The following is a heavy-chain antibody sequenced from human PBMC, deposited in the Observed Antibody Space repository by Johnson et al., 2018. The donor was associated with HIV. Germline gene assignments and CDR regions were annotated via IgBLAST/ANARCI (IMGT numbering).Heavy chain of an antibody. J-gene: IGHJ3*02. D-gene: IGHD1-26*01. V-gene: IGHV3-20*04. CDR3: ARLEELLRAFDI. CDR2: INWNGGST. Sequence: EVQLVESGGGVVRPGGSLRLSCAASGFTFDDYGMSWVRQAPGKGLEWVSGINWNGGSTGYADSVKGRFTISRDNSKNTLYLQMNSLRAEDTAVYYCARLEELLRAFDIWGQGTMVTVSS. CDR1: GFTFDDYG.